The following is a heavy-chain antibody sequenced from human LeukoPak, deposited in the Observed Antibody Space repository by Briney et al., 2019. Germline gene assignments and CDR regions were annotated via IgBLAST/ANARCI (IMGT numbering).Heavy chain of an antibody. D-gene: IGHD5-12*01. CDR1: GGSFSGYY. J-gene: IGHJ5*02. V-gene: IGHV4-34*01. Sequence: IPSETLSLTCAVYGGSFSGYYWSWIRQPPGKGLEWIGEINHSGSTNYNPSLKSRVTISVDTSKNQFSLKLSSVTAADTAVYYCARALGATPSIWFDPWGQGTLVTVSS. CDR2: INHSGST. CDR3: ARALGATPSIWFDP.